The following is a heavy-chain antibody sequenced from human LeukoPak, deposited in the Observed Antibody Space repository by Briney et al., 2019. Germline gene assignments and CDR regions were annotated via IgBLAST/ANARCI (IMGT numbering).Heavy chain of an antibody. D-gene: IGHD3-22*01. CDR2: INWNGVNT. V-gene: IGHV3-20*04. J-gene: IGHJ3*02. CDR3: ARVQYDTRGYHGALEI. CDR1: GFFFDEYA. Sequence: GGSLRLSCAASGFFFDEYAKNWVRQAPGKGPERVSGINWNGVNTGYADSVKGRFTISRDKAKNSLHLQMSSLRAEDTALYYCARVQYDTRGYHGALEICGPGTMATVSS.